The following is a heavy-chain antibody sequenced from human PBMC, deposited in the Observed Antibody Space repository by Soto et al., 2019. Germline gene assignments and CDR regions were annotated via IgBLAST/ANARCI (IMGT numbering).Heavy chain of an antibody. Sequence: GGSLRLFCAASGFIFSGYSMHWVRQAPGKGLEWVAVISYDGSNKYYADSVKGRFTISRDNSKNTLYLQMNSLRAEDTTVYYCARDLGVRVVRGVTHYYYYGMDVWGQGTTVTVSS. V-gene: IGHV3-30-3*01. D-gene: IGHD3-10*01. J-gene: IGHJ6*02. CDR1: GFIFSGYS. CDR3: ARDLGVRVVRGVTHYYYYGMDV. CDR2: ISYDGSNK.